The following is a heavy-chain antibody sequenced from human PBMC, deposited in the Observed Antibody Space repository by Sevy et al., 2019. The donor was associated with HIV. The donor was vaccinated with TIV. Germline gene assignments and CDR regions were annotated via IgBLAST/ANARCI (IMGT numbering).Heavy chain of an antibody. Sequence: GGSLRLSCAASAFTFSDAWLSWVRQAPGKGLEWVGRVRSKGDGGTTDYAAPVKGRFTIERDDSKNVLYVQMNSLKIEDTGVYYCTTEGADWGQGTRVTVSS. V-gene: IGHV3-15*01. CDR3: TTEGAD. CDR1: AFTFSDAW. J-gene: IGHJ4*02. CDR2: VRSKGDGGTT.